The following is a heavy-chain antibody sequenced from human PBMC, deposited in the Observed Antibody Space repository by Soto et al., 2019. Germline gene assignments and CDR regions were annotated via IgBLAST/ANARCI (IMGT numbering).Heavy chain of an antibody. D-gene: IGHD2-15*01. CDR2: INSDGSST. Sequence: PGGSLRLSCAASGFTFSSYWMHWVRQAPGKGLVWVSRINSDGSSTGYADSVMGRFTISRDNAKNTLYLQMNSLRAEDTAVYYCARDQGYCSGGSCYVAGYWGQGNLVTVSS. J-gene: IGHJ4*02. V-gene: IGHV3-74*01. CDR1: GFTFSSYW. CDR3: ARDQGYCSGGSCYVAGY.